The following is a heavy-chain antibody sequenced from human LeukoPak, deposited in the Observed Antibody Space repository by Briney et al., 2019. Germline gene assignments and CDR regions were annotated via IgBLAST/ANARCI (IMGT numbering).Heavy chain of an antibody. CDR2: IYYSGST. V-gene: IGHV4-59*08. CDR3: ARHGSSWYGLDY. J-gene: IGHJ4*02. Sequence: DPSETLSLTCTASGGSISSYYWSWIRQPPGKGLEWIGYIYYSGSTNYNPSLKSRVTISVDTSKNQFSLKLSSVTAADTAVYYCARHGSSWYGLDYWGQGTLVTVSS. CDR1: GGSISSYY. D-gene: IGHD6-13*01.